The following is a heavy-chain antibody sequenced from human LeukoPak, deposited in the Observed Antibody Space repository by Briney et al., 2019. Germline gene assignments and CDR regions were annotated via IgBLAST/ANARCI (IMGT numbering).Heavy chain of an antibody. V-gene: IGHV4-34*01. Sequence: SETLSLTCAVYGGSFSGYYWSWIRQPPGKGLEWIGEINHSGSTNYNPSLKSRVTISVDKSKNQFSLKLSSVTAADTAVYYCASTVGAQYYYYYMDVWGKGTTVTVSS. D-gene: IGHD1-26*01. CDR2: INHSGST. CDR3: ASTVGAQYYYYYMDV. J-gene: IGHJ6*03. CDR1: GGSFSGYY.